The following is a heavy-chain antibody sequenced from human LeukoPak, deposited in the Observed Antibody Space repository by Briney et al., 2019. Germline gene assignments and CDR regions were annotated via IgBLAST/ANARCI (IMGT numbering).Heavy chain of an antibody. Sequence: ASLKVSCKASGNSFTGFYLNWVRQAPGEGLEWMGWINPYSGGTNYAQKFQGRVTMTRDTSNTTAYLELNNLTPDDTAVYYCARYPPDDFWGQGTLVTVSS. CDR1: GNSFTGFY. D-gene: IGHD1-14*01. J-gene: IGHJ4*02. CDR2: INPYSGGT. V-gene: IGHV1-2*02. CDR3: ARYPPDDF.